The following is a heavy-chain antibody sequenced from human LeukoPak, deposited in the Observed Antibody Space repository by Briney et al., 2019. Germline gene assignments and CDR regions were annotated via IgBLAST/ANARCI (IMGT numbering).Heavy chain of an antibody. J-gene: IGHJ4*02. CDR3: ARGFRGDNFDY. CDR1: GGSISSYH. D-gene: IGHD7-27*01. CDR2: IYYSGST. Sequence: SETLSLTCIVSGGSISSYHWSWIRQPPGKGLEWIGYIYYSGSTNYNPSLKSRVTISVDTSKNQFSLKLSSVTAADTAVYFCARGFRGDNFDYWGQGTLVTVSS. V-gene: IGHV4-59*08.